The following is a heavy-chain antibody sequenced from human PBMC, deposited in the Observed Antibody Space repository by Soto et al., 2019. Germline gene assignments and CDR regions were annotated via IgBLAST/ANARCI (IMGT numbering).Heavy chain of an antibody. V-gene: IGHV4-61*01. D-gene: IGHD3-3*01. CDR1: GGSVSSGSYY. CDR3: ARAYDFWYYYYGMDV. CDR2: IYYSGST. Sequence: VPLQESVPGLVTPSETLSLTCTVSGGSVSSGSYYWSWIRQPPGKGLEWIGYIYYSGSTNYNPSLKSRMTESGDTDKNQFSLKLSSVTAADTAVYYCARAYDFWYYYYGMDVWGQGTTVTVSS. J-gene: IGHJ6*02.